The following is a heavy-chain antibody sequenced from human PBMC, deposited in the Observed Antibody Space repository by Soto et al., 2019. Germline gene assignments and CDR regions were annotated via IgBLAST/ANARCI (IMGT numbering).Heavy chain of an antibody. J-gene: IGHJ4*02. CDR2: IKSKTDGGTT. V-gene: IGHV3-15*01. CDR1: GFTFSNAW. CDR3: TTDGHYYDILTGYSFNDY. D-gene: IGHD3-9*01. Sequence: GGSLRLSCAASGFTFSNAWMSWVRQAPGKGLEWVGRIKSKTDGGTTDYAAPVKGRFTISRDDSKNTLYLQMNSLKTEDTAVYYCTTDGHYYDILTGYSFNDYWGQGTLVTVSS.